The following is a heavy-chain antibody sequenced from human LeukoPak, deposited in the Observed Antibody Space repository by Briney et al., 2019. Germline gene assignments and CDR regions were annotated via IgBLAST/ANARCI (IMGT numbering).Heavy chain of an antibody. D-gene: IGHD2-15*01. CDR3: ARAYCIGGSCYRYYFDY. CDR2: IYYSGST. J-gene: IGHJ4*02. CDR1: GGSISSYY. Sequence: SETLSLTCTVSGGSISSYYWSWIRQPPGKGLEWIGYIYYSGSTDYNASLKSRVTISVDTSKNQFSLTLSSVTAADTAVYYCARAYCIGGSCYRYYFDYWGQGTLVTV. V-gene: IGHV4-59*08.